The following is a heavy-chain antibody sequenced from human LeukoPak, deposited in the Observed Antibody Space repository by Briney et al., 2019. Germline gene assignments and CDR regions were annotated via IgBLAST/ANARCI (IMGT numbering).Heavy chain of an antibody. CDR1: GGSISSGGYS. CDR3: ASGSYDSSGYYLNY. D-gene: IGHD3-22*01. Sequence: SETLSRTCAVSGGSISSGGYSWSWIRQPPGKGLEWIGYIYHSGSTYYNPSLKSRVTISVDRSKNQFSLKLSSVTAADTAVYYCASGSYDSSGYYLNYWGQGTLVTVSS. CDR2: IYHSGST. J-gene: IGHJ4*02. V-gene: IGHV4-30-2*01.